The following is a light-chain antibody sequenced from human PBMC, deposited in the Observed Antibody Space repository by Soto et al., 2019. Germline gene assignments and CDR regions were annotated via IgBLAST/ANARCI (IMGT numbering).Light chain of an antibody. CDR3: QQYYSYPRYT. CDR1: QGISSY. CDR2: AAS. V-gene: IGKV1-8*01. Sequence: AIRMTQSPSSFSASTGDRVTITCRASQGISSYLAWYRQKPGKAPKLLIYAASTLQSGVPSRFSGSGSGTDFTLTISCLQSEDFATYYCQQYYSYPRYTFGQGTKLEIK. J-gene: IGKJ2*01.